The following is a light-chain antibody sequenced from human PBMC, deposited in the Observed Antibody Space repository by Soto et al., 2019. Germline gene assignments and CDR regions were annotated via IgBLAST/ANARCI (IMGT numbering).Light chain of an antibody. Sequence: QSGLTQPPSASGSPGQAVTISCTGTSSDVGGYDYVSWYQQRPGKATKLLIHEVTKRPPGVPDRFSGSKSGNTASLTVSGLQAGDEADYYCSSYAGRTLYVFGTGTKVTVL. J-gene: IGLJ1*01. V-gene: IGLV2-8*01. CDR2: EVT. CDR1: SSDVGGYDY. CDR3: SSYAGRTLYV.